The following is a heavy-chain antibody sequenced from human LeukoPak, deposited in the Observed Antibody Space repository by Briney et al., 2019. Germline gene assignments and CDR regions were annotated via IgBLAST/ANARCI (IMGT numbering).Heavy chain of an antibody. CDR1: GFTLRSYA. CDR3: AKDYDWGSNYFDS. J-gene: IGHJ4*02. D-gene: IGHD7-27*01. CDR2: IRYDGAND. V-gene: IGHV3-30*02. Sequence: PGRSLRLSCAASGFTLRSYAIHWVRQAPGKGLEWVAFIRYDGANDYYANSVKGRFTISRDNSKNTYLQMNSLRGEDTAVYYCAKDYDWGSNYFDSWGQGTLVTVSS.